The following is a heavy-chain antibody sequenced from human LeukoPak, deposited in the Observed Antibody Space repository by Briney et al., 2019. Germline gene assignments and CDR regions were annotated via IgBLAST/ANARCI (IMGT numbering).Heavy chain of an antibody. V-gene: IGHV4-34*01. Sequence: SETLSLTCAVYGGSFSGYYWSWIRQPPGKGLEWIGEINHSGSTNYNPSLKSGVTISVDTSKNQFSLKLSSVTAADTAVYYCARDLGGKYYDSSGLPNWFDPWGQGTLVTVSS. CDR1: GGSFSGYY. D-gene: IGHD3-22*01. CDR2: INHSGST. CDR3: ARDLGGKYYDSSGLPNWFDP. J-gene: IGHJ5*02.